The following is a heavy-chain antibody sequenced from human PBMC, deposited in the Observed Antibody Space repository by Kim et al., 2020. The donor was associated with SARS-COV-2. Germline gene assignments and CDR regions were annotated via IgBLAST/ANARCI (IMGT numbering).Heavy chain of an antibody. D-gene: IGHD3-3*01. CDR3: ARLADFWSGSVWFDP. J-gene: IGHJ5*02. Sequence: PSVQGQFTLSADKSSSTAYLQWSSLKASDTAMYYCARLADFWSGSVWFDPWGQGTLVTVSS. V-gene: IGHV5-10-1*01.